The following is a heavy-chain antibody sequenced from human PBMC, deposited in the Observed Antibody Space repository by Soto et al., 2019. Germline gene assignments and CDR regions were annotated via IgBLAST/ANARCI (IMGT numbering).Heavy chain of an antibody. CDR1: GITFGSRA. CDR2: ITDTGGDA. CDR3: ARGGLLLTTPGIYS. V-gene: IGHV3-23*01. D-gene: IGHD3-16*01. Sequence: EVQLLESGGDLIQPGGSLRLSCVASGITFGSRAMSWVRQAPGEGLEWVSTITDTGGDAKYADSVRGRFTISRDNSKNTLFLQMSSLRAEDTAIYYCARGGLLLTTPGIYSWGQGTLVTVSS. J-gene: IGHJ4*02.